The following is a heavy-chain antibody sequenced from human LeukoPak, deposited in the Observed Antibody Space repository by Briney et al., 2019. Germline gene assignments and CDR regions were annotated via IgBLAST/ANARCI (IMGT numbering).Heavy chain of an antibody. CDR3: ARGRGILGAFDI. V-gene: IGHV4-34*01. Sequence: SETLSLTCAVYGGSFSGYYWGWIRQPPGKGLEWIGEINHSGSTNYNPSLKSRVTISVDTSKNQFSLKLSSVTAADTAVYYCARGRGILGAFDIWGQGTMVTVSS. CDR1: GGSFSGYY. CDR2: INHSGST. D-gene: IGHD3-9*01. J-gene: IGHJ3*02.